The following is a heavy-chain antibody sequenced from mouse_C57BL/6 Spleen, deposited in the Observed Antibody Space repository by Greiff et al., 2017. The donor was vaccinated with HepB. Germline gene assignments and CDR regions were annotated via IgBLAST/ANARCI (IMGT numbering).Heavy chain of an antibody. CDR3: ARGSMDY. J-gene: IGHJ4*01. CDR1: GFTFRDYG. Sequence: EVKLMESGGGLVKPGGSLKLSCAASGFTFRDYGMHWVRQAPEKGLEWVAYISSGSSTIYYADTVKGRFTISRDNAKNTLFLQMTSLRSEDTAMYYCARGSMDYWGQGTSVTVSS. V-gene: IGHV5-17*01. CDR2: ISSGSSTI.